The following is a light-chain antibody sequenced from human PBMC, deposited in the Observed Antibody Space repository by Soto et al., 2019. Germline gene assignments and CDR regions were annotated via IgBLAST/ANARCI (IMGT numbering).Light chain of an antibody. J-gene: IGLJ3*02. Sequence: QSALPQPRSVSGAPGQSVTISCTGTNSDVGGYNFVSWYQQLPGKAPKLMISAVSQRPSGVPDRFSGSKAGNTASLTISGLQADDEADYFCCSYTASDIWVFGGGTKLTVL. CDR3: CSYTASDIWV. V-gene: IGLV2-11*01. CDR1: NSDVGGYNF. CDR2: AVS.